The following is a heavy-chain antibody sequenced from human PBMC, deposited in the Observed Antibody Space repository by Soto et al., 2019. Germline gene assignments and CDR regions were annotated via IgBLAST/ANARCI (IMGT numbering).Heavy chain of an antibody. CDR3: AREGGYSGYDYFDY. D-gene: IGHD5-12*01. J-gene: IGHJ4*02. V-gene: IGHV3-33*01. Sequence: GGSLGLSCAASGFTFSSYGMHWVRQAPGKGLEWVAVIWYDGSNKYYADSVKGRFTISRDNSKNTLYLQMNSLRAEDTAVYYCAREGGYSGYDYFDYWGQGTLVTVSS. CDR2: IWYDGSNK. CDR1: GFTFSSYG.